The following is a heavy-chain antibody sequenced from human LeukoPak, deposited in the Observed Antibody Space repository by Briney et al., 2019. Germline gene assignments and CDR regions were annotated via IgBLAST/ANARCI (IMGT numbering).Heavy chain of an antibody. Sequence: GGSLRLSCAASGFTVSSNEMSWVRQAPGKGLEWVSYISSSGSTIYYADSVKGRFTISRDNAKNSLYLQMNSLRAEDTAVYYCARGFVGANWFDPWGQGTLVTVSS. V-gene: IGHV3-48*03. D-gene: IGHD1-26*01. CDR1: GFTVSSNE. CDR2: ISSSGSTI. CDR3: ARGFVGANWFDP. J-gene: IGHJ5*02.